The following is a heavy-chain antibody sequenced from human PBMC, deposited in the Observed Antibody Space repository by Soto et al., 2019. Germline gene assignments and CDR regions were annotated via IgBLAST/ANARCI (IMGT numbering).Heavy chain of an antibody. CDR3: AKRRYSRGYFDY. CDR1: GFTFSSYG. J-gene: IGHJ4*02. Sequence: HPGGSLRLSCAASGFTFSSYGMHWVRQAPGKGLEWVAVISYDGSNKYYADSVKGRFTISRDNSKNTLYLQMNSLRAEDTAVYYCAKRRYSRGYFDYWGQGTLVTVSS. CDR2: ISYDGSNK. V-gene: IGHV3-30*18. D-gene: IGHD2-21*01.